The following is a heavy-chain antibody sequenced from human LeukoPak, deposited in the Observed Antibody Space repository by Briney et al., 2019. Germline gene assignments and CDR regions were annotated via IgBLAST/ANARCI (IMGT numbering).Heavy chain of an antibody. CDR3: ARMGEYYDSSGYYHYGMDV. D-gene: IGHD3-22*01. J-gene: IGHJ6*02. V-gene: IGHV4-61*02. Sequence: SETLSLTCTVSGGSISSGSYYWSWIRQPAGKGLEWIGRIYTSGSTNYNPSLKSRVTISVDTSKNQFSLKLSSVTAADTAVYYCARMGEYYDSSGYYHYGMDVWGQGTTVTVSS. CDR1: GGSISSGSYY. CDR2: IYTSGST.